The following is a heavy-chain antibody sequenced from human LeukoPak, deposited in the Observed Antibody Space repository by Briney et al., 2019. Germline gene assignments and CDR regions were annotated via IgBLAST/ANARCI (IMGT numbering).Heavy chain of an antibody. J-gene: IGHJ3*02. Sequence: AGGSLRLSCAASGFTFSNYVMHWARQAPGKGLEWVSAISGSGGSTYYADSVKGRFTISRDNSKNTLYLQMNSLRAEDTAVYYCAKDWDTYYDTDAFDIWGQGTMVTVSS. CDR2: ISGSGGST. CDR1: GFTFSNYV. V-gene: IGHV3-23*01. CDR3: AKDWDTYYDTDAFDI. D-gene: IGHD3-9*01.